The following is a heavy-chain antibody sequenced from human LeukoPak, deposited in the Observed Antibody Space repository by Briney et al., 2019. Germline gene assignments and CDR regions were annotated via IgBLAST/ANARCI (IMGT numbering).Heavy chain of an antibody. V-gene: IGHV3-21*04. J-gene: IGHJ1*01. Sequence: GGSLRLSCAASGFSFIGYGMSWVRQAPGKGLEWVSSISSGSGYIYYADSVKSRFTISRDNAQNSLFLQMNALRVDDTAVYYCARDSGHTVTNEYFQHWGQGTLLTVSS. CDR2: ISSGSGYI. D-gene: IGHD1-14*01. CDR3: ARDSGHTVTNEYFQH. CDR1: GFSFIGYG.